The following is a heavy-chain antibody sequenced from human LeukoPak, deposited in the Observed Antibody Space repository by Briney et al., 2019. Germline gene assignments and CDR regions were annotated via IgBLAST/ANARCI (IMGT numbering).Heavy chain of an antibody. CDR1: GFTLSSRW. Sequence: GGSLRLSCAASGFTLSSRWMHWLRQVPGKGLVSVSRIESDGRTAYADSVKGRFIISRDNAKNTLYLQMNSLRVEDTAVYYCARGHYYTDMLTNYWVRYFDYWGQGTLVTVSS. CDR3: ARGHYYTDMLTNYWVRYFDY. D-gene: IGHD3-9*01. J-gene: IGHJ4*02. CDR2: IESDGRT. V-gene: IGHV3-74*01.